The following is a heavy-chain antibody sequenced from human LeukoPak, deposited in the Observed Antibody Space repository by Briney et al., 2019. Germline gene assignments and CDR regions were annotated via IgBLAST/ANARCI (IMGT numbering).Heavy chain of an antibody. J-gene: IGHJ4*02. CDR1: GFIFGEYA. CDR3: TRNTDTALHFDY. CDR2: IRSKAYGGTP. V-gene: IGHV3-49*03. Sequence: GGSLRLSCTGSGFIFGEYAMSWFRQAPGKGLEWVGFIRSKAYGGTPDYAASVKGRFSISRDDSKSTAYLQMNSLKTEDTAVYYCTRNTDTALHFDYWGQGTLVTVSS. D-gene: IGHD5-18*01.